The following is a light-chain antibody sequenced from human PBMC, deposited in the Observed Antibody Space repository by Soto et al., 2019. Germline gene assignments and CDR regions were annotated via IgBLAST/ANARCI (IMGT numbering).Light chain of an antibody. CDR3: QQRSNWPPRT. V-gene: IGKV3-11*01. J-gene: IGKJ1*01. Sequence: MVLTQSPASRSLSPGEGGTLSCGASQSVSNFLIWYQQKPGQAPRLLISDASKRAAGIPGRFSGSGSGTDFTLTISSLEPEDLAVYYCQQRSNWPPRTFGQGTKVDI. CDR2: DAS. CDR1: QSVSNF.